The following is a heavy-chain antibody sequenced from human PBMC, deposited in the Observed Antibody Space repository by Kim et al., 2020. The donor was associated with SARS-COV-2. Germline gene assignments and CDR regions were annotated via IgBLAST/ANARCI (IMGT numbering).Heavy chain of an antibody. CDR2: ISSSGSTI. J-gene: IGHJ4*02. V-gene: IGHV3-48*03. CDR3: ARSEYIAVAGENVFDY. Sequence: GGSLRLSCAASGFTFSSYEMNWVRQAPGKGLEWVSYISSSGSTIYYADSVKGRFTISRDNAKNSLYLQMNSLRAEDTAVYYCARSEYIAVAGENVFDYWGQGTLVTVSS. D-gene: IGHD6-19*01. CDR1: GFTFSSYE.